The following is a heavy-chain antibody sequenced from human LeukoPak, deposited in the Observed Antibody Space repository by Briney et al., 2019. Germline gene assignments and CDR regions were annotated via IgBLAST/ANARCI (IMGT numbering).Heavy chain of an antibody. CDR2: ISYDGSKE. J-gene: IGHJ4*02. D-gene: IGHD4-11*01. Sequence: PGGSLRLSCAASGFTFSSYVMHWVRQAPGKGPEWVALISYDGSKEYYADSVEGRFTISRDNAKSSLFLQMNSLRAEDTAVYYCARDYNLGQGTLVTVSS. CDR3: ARDYN. V-gene: IGHV3-30*04. CDR1: GFTFSSYV.